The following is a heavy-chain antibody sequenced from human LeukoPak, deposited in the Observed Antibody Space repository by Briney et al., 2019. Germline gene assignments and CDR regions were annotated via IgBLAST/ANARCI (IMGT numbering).Heavy chain of an antibody. V-gene: IGHV3-23*01. CDR3: AKEAIFGVGHSDY. J-gene: IGHJ4*02. D-gene: IGHD3-3*01. CDR2: ISGSGGST. Sequence: GGSLRLSCAASGFIFSSYAMSWVRQAPGKGLEWISGISGSGGSTYYADSVKGRFTISRDNSKNTLYLQMNSLRAEDTAVYYCAKEAIFGVGHSDYWGQGTLVTVSS. CDR1: GFIFSSYA.